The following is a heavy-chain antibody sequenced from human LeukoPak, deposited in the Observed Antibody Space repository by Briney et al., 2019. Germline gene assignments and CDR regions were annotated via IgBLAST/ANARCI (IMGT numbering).Heavy chain of an antibody. Sequence: TSETLSLTCTVSGGSISGYYWSWIRQPPGKGLEWIGYIYYSGSTNYNPSLKSRVTISVDTSKNQFSLKLSSVTAADTAVYYCARGLRWGKWTRYNWNEGGYFDYWGQGTLVTVSS. CDR2: IYYSGST. CDR3: ARGLRWGKWTRYNWNEGGYFDY. V-gene: IGHV4-59*12. CDR1: GGSISGYY. D-gene: IGHD1-20*01. J-gene: IGHJ4*02.